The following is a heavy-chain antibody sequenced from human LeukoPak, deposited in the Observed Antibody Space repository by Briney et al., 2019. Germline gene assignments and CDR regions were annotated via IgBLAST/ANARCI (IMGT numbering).Heavy chain of an antibody. CDR3: AGDGYFYAWDY. D-gene: IGHD2/OR15-2a*01. CDR2: IKEDGREK. J-gene: IGHJ4*02. Sequence: QPGGPLRLSCVASGIRFSRGWMSWVRQAPGKVLECVAKIKEDGREKYYVDSVNGRFTISRDNAKNSLYLQMNSLRAEDTAVYFCAGDGYFYAWDYWGQGTLVTVSS. V-gene: IGHV3-7*01. CDR1: GIRFSRGW.